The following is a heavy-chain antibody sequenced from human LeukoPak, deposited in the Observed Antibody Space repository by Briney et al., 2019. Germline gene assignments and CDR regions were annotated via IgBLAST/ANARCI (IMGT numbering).Heavy chain of an antibody. J-gene: IGHJ5*02. CDR3: ARGTMIGRFDL. CDR1: GFTFSDYY. V-gene: IGHV3-11*06. Sequence: PGGSLRLSCAASGFTFSDYYMSWIRQAPGKGLEWVSYISSSSSYTNYADSVKGRFTISRDNAKDTLYLQMNSLRAEDTGVYYCARGTMIGRFDLWGQGTLVTVSS. CDR2: ISSSSSYT. D-gene: IGHD3-22*01.